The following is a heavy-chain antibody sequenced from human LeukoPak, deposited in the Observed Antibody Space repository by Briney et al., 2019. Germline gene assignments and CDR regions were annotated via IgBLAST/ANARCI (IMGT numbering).Heavy chain of an antibody. V-gene: IGHV5-51*01. J-gene: IGHJ3*02. Sequence: GESLKISCKGSGDGSGDTFTYYWIAWVRQMPGKGLEWMGIIYPSDSDTIYSPSTQGQVTISADKSIRTAYLEWSSLKASDTAMYYCARRSADAFDIWGQGTMVTVSS. CDR1: GDGSGDTFTYYW. CDR3: ARRSADAFDI. CDR2: IYPSDSDT.